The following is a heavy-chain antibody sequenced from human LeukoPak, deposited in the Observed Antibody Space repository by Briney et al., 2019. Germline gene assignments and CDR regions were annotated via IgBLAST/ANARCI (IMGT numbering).Heavy chain of an antibody. CDR3: ARGLRIAVAGNIDY. CDR2: ISYDGSNK. V-gene: IGHV3-30*04. CDR1: GFTFSTYS. J-gene: IGHJ4*02. Sequence: GSLRLSCAASGFTFSTYSMHWVRQAPGKGLEWVAAISYDGSNKRYADSVKRRFTISRDNSKNTLYLQMNSLRADNTAVYYCARGLRIAVAGNIDYWGQGTLVTVSS. D-gene: IGHD6-19*01.